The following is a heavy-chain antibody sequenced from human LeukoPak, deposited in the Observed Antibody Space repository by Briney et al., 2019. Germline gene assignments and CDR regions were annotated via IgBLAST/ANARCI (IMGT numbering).Heavy chain of an antibody. CDR3: ARRSIAVAGPFDY. J-gene: IGHJ4*02. CDR1: GFTFSSYS. V-gene: IGHV3-21*06. CDR2: ISSSSSYI. Sequence: PGGSLRLSCAASGFTFSSYSINWVRQAPGKGLEWVSSISSSSSYIYYADSVKGRFTISRDNANNSLYLQMNSLRAEDTAVYYCARRSIAVAGPFDYWGQGTLVTVSS. D-gene: IGHD6-19*01.